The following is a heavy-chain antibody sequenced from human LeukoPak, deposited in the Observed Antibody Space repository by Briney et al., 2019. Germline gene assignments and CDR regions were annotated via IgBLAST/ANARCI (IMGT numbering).Heavy chain of an antibody. D-gene: IGHD6-13*01. J-gene: IGHJ4*02. CDR3: AKDLAGIAAAPL. V-gene: IGHV3-23*01. CDR2: ISGSGGST. Sequence: PGGSLRLSCAASGLTVSSSYMSWVRQAPGKGLEWVSAISGSGGSTYYADSVKGRFTISRDNSKNTLCLQMNSLRAEDTAVYYCAKDLAGIAAAPLWGQGTLVTVSS. CDR1: GLTVSSSY.